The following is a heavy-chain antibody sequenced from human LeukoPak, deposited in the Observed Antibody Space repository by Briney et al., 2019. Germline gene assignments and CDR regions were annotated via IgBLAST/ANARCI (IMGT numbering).Heavy chain of an antibody. V-gene: IGHV4-34*01. CDR2: INQSGST. CDR1: GGSFSGYY. Sequence: TSSETLSLTCAVYGGSFSGYYWGWIRQPPGKGLEWIGEINQSGSTNYNPSLKSRVTISVDTYTTQFSLKLSSVTAAATAVYYCARQRVVGATFDYWGQGTLVTVSS. D-gene: IGHD1-26*01. J-gene: IGHJ4*02. CDR3: ARQRVVGATFDY.